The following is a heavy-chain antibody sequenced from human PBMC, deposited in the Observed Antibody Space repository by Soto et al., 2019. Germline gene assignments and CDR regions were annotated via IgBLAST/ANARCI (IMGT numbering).Heavy chain of an antibody. Sequence: GGSLRLSCTVSGVTVSSNYMSWVRQAPGKGLEWVSIIHSGGSTHYADSVKGRFTISRDNSKNTVYLQMNSLRAEDTAVYYCTRVGYCSGGSCYWLEYYFDYWGQGTLVTVSS. V-gene: IGHV3-66*01. CDR1: GVTVSSNY. CDR3: TRVGYCSGGSCYWLEYYFDY. CDR2: IHSGGST. D-gene: IGHD2-15*01. J-gene: IGHJ4*02.